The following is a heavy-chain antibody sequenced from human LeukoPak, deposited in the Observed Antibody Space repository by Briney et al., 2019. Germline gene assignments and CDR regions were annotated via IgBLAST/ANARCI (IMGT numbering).Heavy chain of an antibody. J-gene: IGHJ4*02. CDR3: ARRPYYDILTGYSDY. CDR1: GGSISSSSYY. Sequence: PSETLSLTCTVSGGSISSSSYYWGWSRQPPGKGLEWIGSIYYSGSTYYNPSLKSRVTISVDTSKNQFSLKLSSVTAADTAVYYCARRPYYDILTGYSDYWGQGTLVTVSS. D-gene: IGHD3-9*01. V-gene: IGHV4-39*01. CDR2: IYYSGST.